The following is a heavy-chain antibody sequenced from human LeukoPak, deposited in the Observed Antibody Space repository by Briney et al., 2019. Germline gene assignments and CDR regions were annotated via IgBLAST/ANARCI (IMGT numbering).Heavy chain of an antibody. Sequence: GRSLRLSCAASGFPFSSYGMHWVRQAPGKGLEWVAVLSYDGSSEYYADSVKGRFTISRDNSKNTLYLQMNSLRVEDTAVYYCAGSWFYRDYFEYWGQGTLVTVSS. D-gene: IGHD3-10*01. CDR3: AGSWFYRDYFEY. V-gene: IGHV3-30*03. J-gene: IGHJ4*02. CDR2: LSYDGSSE. CDR1: GFPFSSYG.